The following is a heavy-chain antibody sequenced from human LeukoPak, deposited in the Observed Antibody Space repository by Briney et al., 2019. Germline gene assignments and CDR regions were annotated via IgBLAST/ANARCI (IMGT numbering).Heavy chain of an antibody. J-gene: IGHJ4*02. CDR2: IDWDDEK. D-gene: IGHD3-22*01. Sequence: SGPALVKPTQTLTLTCTFSGFSLSTSGMCVSWIRQPPGKALEWLARIDWDDEKYYSTSLRTRLTISKDTSKNQVVLTMTNMDPVDTATYYCARSPVSAYYSGEFYFDHWGQGALVTVSS. V-gene: IGHV2-70*11. CDR3: ARSPVSAYYSGEFYFDH. CDR1: GFSLSTSGMC.